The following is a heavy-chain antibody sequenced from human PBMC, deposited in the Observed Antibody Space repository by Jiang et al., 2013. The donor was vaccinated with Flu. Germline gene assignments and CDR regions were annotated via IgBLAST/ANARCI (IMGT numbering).Heavy chain of an antibody. D-gene: IGHD3-22*01. CDR2: ISYSGST. J-gene: IGHJ5*02. Sequence: PGLVKPSETLSLTCSVSGVSISTYYWTWIRQPPGKGLEWIGFISYSGSTNYNPSLNSRITISIDTSKNQLSLKLSSVTAADTAVYYCARISSGYSPSDPWGQGTLVTVSS. CDR3: ARISSGYSPSDP. V-gene: IGHV4-59*01. CDR1: GVSISTYY.